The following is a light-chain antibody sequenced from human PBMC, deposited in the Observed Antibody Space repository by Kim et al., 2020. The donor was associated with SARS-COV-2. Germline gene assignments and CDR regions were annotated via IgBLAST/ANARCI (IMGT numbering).Light chain of an antibody. J-gene: IGKJ4*01. CDR3: QKYNSVPLT. Sequence: SASVGDRVTITCRASRGISNYLAWYQQKAGEIPKLLIYGASTLQSGVPSRFSGSGSGTDFTLTISSLQPEDVATYYCQKYNSVPLTFGGGTKVEI. CDR2: GAS. V-gene: IGKV1-27*01. CDR1: RGISNY.